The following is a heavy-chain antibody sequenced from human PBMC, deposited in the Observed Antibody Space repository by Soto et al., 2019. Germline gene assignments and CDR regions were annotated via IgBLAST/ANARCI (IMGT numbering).Heavy chain of an antibody. Sequence: ASVKVSCKASGYTFTSYDINWVRQATGQGLEWMGWMNPNSGGTNYAQKFQGRVTMTRDTSISTAYMELSRLRSDDTAVYYCARGIVVVHGFDYWGQGTLVTVSS. CDR1: GYTFTSYD. CDR3: ARGIVVVHGFDY. D-gene: IGHD3-22*01. V-gene: IGHV1-2*02. J-gene: IGHJ4*02. CDR2: MNPNSGGT.